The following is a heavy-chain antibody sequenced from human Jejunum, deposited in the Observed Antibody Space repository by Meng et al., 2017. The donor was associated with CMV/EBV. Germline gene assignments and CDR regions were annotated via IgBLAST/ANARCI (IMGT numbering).Heavy chain of an antibody. D-gene: IGHD3-3*01. CDR1: FRSYE. Sequence: FRSYEKKWVLQVPWKGLEWIAYISSRDFTVHYADSVKCRFTISRDNAETSLYLQMNSLRIEDTAIYYCARVQYYDFWSGPGLAMDVWGQGTTVTVSS. J-gene: IGHJ6*02. V-gene: IGHV3-48*03. CDR3: ARVQYYDFWSGPGLAMDV. CDR2: ISSRDFTV.